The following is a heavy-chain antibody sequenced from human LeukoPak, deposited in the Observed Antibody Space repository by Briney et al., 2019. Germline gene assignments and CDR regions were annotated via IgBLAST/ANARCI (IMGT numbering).Heavy chain of an antibody. CDR1: GFTFSDYY. CDR2: ITSSGDTI. V-gene: IGHV3-11*01. J-gene: IGHJ4*02. CDR3: ARTVDTVMVDY. Sequence: GESLKISCAASGFTFSDYYMSWIRQAPGKGLECVSYITSSGDTIYYADSVKGRFTISRDNAKNSLYLQMNSLRAEDTAVYYCARTVDTVMVDYWGQGTLVTVSS. D-gene: IGHD5-18*01.